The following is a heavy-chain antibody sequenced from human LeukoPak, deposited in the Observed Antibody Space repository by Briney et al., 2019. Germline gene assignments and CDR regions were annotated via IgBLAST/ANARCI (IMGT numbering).Heavy chain of an antibody. V-gene: IGHV4-4*09. CDR3: ARGDILTGYYIDY. CDR2: IYTSGST. J-gene: IGHJ4*02. Sequence: SEALSLTCAVSGSFISSYYWTWIRQPPGKGLEWIGYIYTSGSTNYNPSLKSRVTISVDTSKNQFSLKLSSVTAADTAVYYCARGDILTGYYIDYWGQGTLVTVSS. D-gene: IGHD3-9*01. CDR1: GSFISSYY.